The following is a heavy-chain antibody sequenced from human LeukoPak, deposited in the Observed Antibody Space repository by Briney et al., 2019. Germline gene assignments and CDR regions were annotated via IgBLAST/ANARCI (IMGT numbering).Heavy chain of an antibody. Sequence: GGSLRLSCAASGFTFSSYWKTWVRQTPGKGLEWVANVKQDGSEKDYVDSVKGRFTISRDNAKNSLYLQMNGLRAEDTAVYYCARVRGGYCSSTSCSLGFGAFDIWGQGTMVTVSS. V-gene: IGHV3-7*03. CDR2: VKQDGSEK. CDR3: ARVRGGYCSSTSCSLGFGAFDI. D-gene: IGHD2-2*01. CDR1: GFTFSSYW. J-gene: IGHJ3*02.